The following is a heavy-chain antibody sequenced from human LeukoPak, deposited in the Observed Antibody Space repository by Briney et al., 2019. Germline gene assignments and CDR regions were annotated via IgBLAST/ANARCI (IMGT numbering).Heavy chain of an antibody. D-gene: IGHD3-22*01. J-gene: IGHJ4*02. CDR1: GGSISSYY. CDR2: IYYSGST. V-gene: IGHV4-59*01. CDR3: ARGYQYYYDSSGYYLDY. Sequence: TSETLSLTCTVSGGSISSYYWSWIRQPPGKGLEWIGYIYYSGSTNYNPSLKSRVTISVDTSKNQFSLKLSCVTAADTAVYYCARGYQYYYDSSGYYLDYWGQGTLVTVSS.